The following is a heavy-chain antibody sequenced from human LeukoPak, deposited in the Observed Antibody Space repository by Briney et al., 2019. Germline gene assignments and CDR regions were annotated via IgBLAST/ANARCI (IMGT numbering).Heavy chain of an antibody. Sequence: SETLSLTCTVSGGSISSYYWSWIRQPPGKGLEWIGYIYYSGSTNYNPSLKSRVTISVDTSKNQFSLKLSSVTAADTAVYYCAMAEFRAGFDPWGQGTLVTVSS. CDR2: IYYSGST. J-gene: IGHJ5*02. V-gene: IGHV4-59*01. CDR3: AMAEFRAGFDP. CDR1: GGSISSYY. D-gene: IGHD2-21*01.